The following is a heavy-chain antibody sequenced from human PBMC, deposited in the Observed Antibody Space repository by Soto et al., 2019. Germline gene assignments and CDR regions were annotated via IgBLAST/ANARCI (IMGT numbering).Heavy chain of an antibody. Sequence: QVQLVESGGGVVQPGRSLRLSCAASGFTFTNYPMHWVRQAPGKGLEWVAVVSHDVINTYYADSVKGRFTISRDNSKNNLYLQLNRLRTADTAVFYCAREKTVGGIRLDNWGQGTLVTVSS. V-gene: IGHV3-30-3*01. CDR3: AREKTVGGIRLDN. CDR1: GFTFTNYP. J-gene: IGHJ4*02. CDR2: VSHDVINT. D-gene: IGHD1-26*01.